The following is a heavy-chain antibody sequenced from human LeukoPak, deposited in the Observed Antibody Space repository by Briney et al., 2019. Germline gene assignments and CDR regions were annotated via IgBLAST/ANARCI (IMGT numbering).Heavy chain of an antibody. CDR2: MNEYSTTI. CDR1: GFPFNSLW. Sequence: GGSLRLSCAASGFPFNSLWMHWVRQAPGKGLVWVSDMNEYSTTIRYADSVKGRFIISRDNSKNTLYLQKNSLKAEDTAVYYCARNLDGGHNDGLDIWGQGTMVTVSS. D-gene: IGHD2-15*01. J-gene: IGHJ3*02. CDR3: ARNLDGGHNDGLDI. V-gene: IGHV3-74*01.